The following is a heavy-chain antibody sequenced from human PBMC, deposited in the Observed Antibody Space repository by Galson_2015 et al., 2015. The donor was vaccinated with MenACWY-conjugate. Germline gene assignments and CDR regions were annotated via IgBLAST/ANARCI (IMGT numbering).Heavy chain of an antibody. Sequence: SLRLSCAASGFTFSSNCMNWVRQAPGKGLEWVSYISSSGYTIFYADSVKGRFTISRDNAKNSLYLQMSSLRNEDTAVYYCVRDVWTGIHHPRYFDYWGQGTLVTVSS. CDR3: VRDVWTGIHHPRYFDY. CDR1: GFTFSSNC. D-gene: IGHD3/OR15-3a*01. CDR2: ISSSGYTI. V-gene: IGHV3-48*02. J-gene: IGHJ4*02.